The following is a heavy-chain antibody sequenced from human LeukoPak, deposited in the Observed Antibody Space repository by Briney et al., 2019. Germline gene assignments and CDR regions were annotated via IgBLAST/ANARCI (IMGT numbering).Heavy chain of an antibody. CDR2: IIPIFGTA. CDR3: ARHKTVVVPAAVWPPFDY. J-gene: IGHJ4*02. D-gene: IGHD2-2*01. V-gene: IGHV1-69*13. Sequence: GASVKVSCKASGGTFSSYAISWVRQVPGQGLEWMGGIIPIFGTANYAQKFQGRVTITADESTSTAYMELSSLRSEDTAVYYCARHKTVVVPAAVWPPFDYWGQGTLVTVSS. CDR1: GGTFSSYA.